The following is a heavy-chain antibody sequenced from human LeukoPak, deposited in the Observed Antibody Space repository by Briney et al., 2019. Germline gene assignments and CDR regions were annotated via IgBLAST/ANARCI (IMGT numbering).Heavy chain of an antibody. CDR2: VYYTGAS. Sequence: SETLSLTCTVSGGSISPYYWGWICQPPGKGLEWIGSVYYTGASYYNPSLKSRVTISIDTSKNHFSLNLTSVTAADTAVYYCARGAPPQNWGQGALVTVSS. CDR1: GGSISPYY. V-gene: IGHV4-39*07. J-gene: IGHJ4*02. CDR3: ARGAPPQN.